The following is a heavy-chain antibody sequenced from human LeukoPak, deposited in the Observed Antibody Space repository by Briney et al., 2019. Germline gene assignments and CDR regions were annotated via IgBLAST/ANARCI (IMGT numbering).Heavy chain of an antibody. CDR3: ARGLRPGKDDALHV. Sequence: SETLSPTCGVDDGSFSRFYWTWIRQPPGKGLEWIGESDDYGNTNFNPSLKSRATISMDTSKKQVSLKLTSVSAADTAVYYCARGLRPGKDDALHVWGQGTMVTVSS. CDR1: DGSFSRFY. CDR2: SDDYGNT. D-gene: IGHD6-25*01. J-gene: IGHJ3*01. V-gene: IGHV4-34*01.